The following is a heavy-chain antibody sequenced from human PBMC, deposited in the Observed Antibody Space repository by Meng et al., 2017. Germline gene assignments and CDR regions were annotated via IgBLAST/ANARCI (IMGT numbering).Heavy chain of an antibody. Sequence: QVQRGESGFDVKKPGASVKVSCKASGYTFTSYAMNWVRQAPGQGLEWMGWISAYNGNTNYAQKLQGRVTMTTDTSTSTAYMELRSLRSDDTAVYYCVLWFGELSFDYWGQGTLVTVSS. J-gene: IGHJ4*02. V-gene: IGHV1-18*01. D-gene: IGHD3-10*01. CDR3: VLWFGELSFDY. CDR2: ISAYNGNT. CDR1: GYTFTSYA.